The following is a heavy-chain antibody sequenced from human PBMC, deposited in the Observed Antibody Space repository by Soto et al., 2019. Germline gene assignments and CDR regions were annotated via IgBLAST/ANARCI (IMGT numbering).Heavy chain of an antibody. CDR3: ARVWGGAFDV. V-gene: IGHV4-59*01. CDR2: IYYSGTT. CDR1: GGSISSYY. Sequence: QVQLQESGPGLVKPSETLSLTCTVSGGSISSYYWRWIRQPPGKGLEWIGYIYYSGTTNYNPSLMSRVTISVDTAKNQFSLKLSSVTAADTAVYYCARVWGGAFDVWGQGTMVTVSS. D-gene: IGHD3-10*01. J-gene: IGHJ3*01.